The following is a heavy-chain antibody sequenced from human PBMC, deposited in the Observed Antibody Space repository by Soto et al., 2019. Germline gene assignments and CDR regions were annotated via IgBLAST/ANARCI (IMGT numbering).Heavy chain of an antibody. Sequence: GGSLRLSCAASGFTFSSYGMHWVRQAPGKGLEWVAVIWYDGSNKYYADSVKGRFTISRDNSKNTLYLQMNSLRAEDTAVYYCASESAIDYSSGWYNWFDPWGQGTLVTVSS. D-gene: IGHD6-19*01. CDR3: ASESAIDYSSGWYNWFDP. V-gene: IGHV3-33*01. J-gene: IGHJ5*02. CDR2: IWYDGSNK. CDR1: GFTFSSYG.